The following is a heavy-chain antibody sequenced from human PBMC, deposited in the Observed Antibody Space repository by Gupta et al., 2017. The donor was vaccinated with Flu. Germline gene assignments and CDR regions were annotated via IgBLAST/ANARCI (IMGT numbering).Heavy chain of an antibody. CDR3: AKDLYTVPGALDS. D-gene: IGHD6-19*01. J-gene: IGHJ4*02. Sequence: VRQAPGKGLEGVSGINNIGGGTYYTDSVQGRFTVSRDNSDNTVHLQMDRLRAEDTAVYYCAKDLYTVPGALDSWGQGTLVTVSS. CDR2: INNIGGGT. V-gene: IGHV3-23*01.